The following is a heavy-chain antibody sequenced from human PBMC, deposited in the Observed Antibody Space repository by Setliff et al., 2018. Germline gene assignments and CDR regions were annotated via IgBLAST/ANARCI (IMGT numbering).Heavy chain of an antibody. CDR3: ARDFSTGSSS. CDR1: GGSISSYY. V-gene: IGHV4-4*08. D-gene: IGHD2-8*02. Sequence: PSETLSLTCTVSGGSISSYYWIWIRQPPGKGLEWIGYIYSSGRTNYNPSLKSRVTLSVDTSNNQFSLKVSSVTAADTAVYYCARDFSTGSSSWGQGTLVTVSS. CDR2: IYSSGRT. J-gene: IGHJ5*02.